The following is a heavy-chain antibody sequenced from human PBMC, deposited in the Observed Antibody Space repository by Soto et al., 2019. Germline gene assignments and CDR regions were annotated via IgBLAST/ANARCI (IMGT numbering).Heavy chain of an antibody. CDR2: IYSSGNT. CDR1: GGTISCYY. Sequence: AETLSLTCGVSGGTISCYYWTWIRQPAGKGLEWIGRIYSSGNTKYNPSLQSRVTMSLDTSNNQFSLRLTSVTAADTAVYYCARAQRFYDWFDPWGPGTVVTVSS. V-gene: IGHV4-4*07. CDR3: ARAQRFYDWFDP. J-gene: IGHJ5*02. D-gene: IGHD3-3*01.